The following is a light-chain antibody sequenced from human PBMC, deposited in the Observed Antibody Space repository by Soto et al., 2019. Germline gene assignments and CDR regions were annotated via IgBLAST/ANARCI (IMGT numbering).Light chain of an antibody. Sequence: QSALTQPASVSGSPGQWMTISCTGRSSDVGGYNYVSWYQHLPGKAPELMIYDVSNRPSGVSNRFSGSKSGNTASLPISGLQGEDEADYYCSSWTSSGTYVFLPRTKVTVL. CDR3: SSWTSSGTYV. V-gene: IGLV2-14*03. CDR1: SSDVGGYNY. J-gene: IGLJ1*01. CDR2: DVS.